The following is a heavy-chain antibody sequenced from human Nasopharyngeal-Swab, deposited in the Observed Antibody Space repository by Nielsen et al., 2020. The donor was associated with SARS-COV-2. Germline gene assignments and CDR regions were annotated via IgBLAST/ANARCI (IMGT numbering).Heavy chain of an antibody. V-gene: IGHV4-31*03. CDR2: IHYSGST. CDR3: ARSDYSFYYMDV. J-gene: IGHJ6*03. Sequence: SETLSPTCTVSGDSIRSTTYYWSWIRQHPGKGLEWIADIHYSGSTYNNPPLKSRVTISIATSKNQFFLELRSVTAADTAVYYCARSDYSFYYMDVWGKGATVIVSS. CDR1: GDSIRSTTYY.